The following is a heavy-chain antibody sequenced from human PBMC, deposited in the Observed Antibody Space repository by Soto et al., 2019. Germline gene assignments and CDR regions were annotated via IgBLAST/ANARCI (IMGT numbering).Heavy chain of an antibody. CDR2: MSHDGSNK. Sequence: PGGSLSLSCAASGFSFSSYGMHWVRQAPGKGLEWVAVMSHDGSNKYFADSVKGRFTISRDNSKNTLYLQMSNLRTEDTAVYYCAKDLGPSGQLLSLLLDVWGQGTTVTVSS. CDR3: AKDLGPSGQLLSLLLDV. D-gene: IGHD1-26*01. V-gene: IGHV3-30*18. J-gene: IGHJ6*02. CDR1: GFSFSSYG.